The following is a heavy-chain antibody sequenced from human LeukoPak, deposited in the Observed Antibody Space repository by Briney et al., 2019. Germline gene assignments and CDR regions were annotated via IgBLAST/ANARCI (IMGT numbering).Heavy chain of an antibody. Sequence: GGSLRLSCAASGFTFSSYGMHWVRQPPGKGLEWVAVISYVGSNKYYAGSVKGRFTISRDKSKNTLYLQMNSMRAEDTAVYYCARDGPQHDFDYWGQGALVTVSS. CDR1: GFTFSSYG. D-gene: IGHD2-2*01. CDR3: ARDGPQHDFDY. J-gene: IGHJ4*02. CDR2: ISYVGSNK. V-gene: IGHV3-30*03.